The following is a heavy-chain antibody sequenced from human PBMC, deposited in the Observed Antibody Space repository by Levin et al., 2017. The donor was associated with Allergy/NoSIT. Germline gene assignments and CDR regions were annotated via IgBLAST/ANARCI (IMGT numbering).Heavy chain of an antibody. D-gene: IGHD3-10*01. CDR3: ARGAVHYNADGSPFDI. CDR1: GFTFSNYA. Sequence: LSLTCAASGFTFSNYAMHWVRQAPGKGLEWVAFISYDGSNEYYSDSVRGRFTISRDNSKNTLYLQMNSLRPEDTAVHYCARGAVHYNADGSPFDIWGQGTMVTVSS. J-gene: IGHJ3*02. V-gene: IGHV3-30-3*01. CDR2: ISYDGSNE.